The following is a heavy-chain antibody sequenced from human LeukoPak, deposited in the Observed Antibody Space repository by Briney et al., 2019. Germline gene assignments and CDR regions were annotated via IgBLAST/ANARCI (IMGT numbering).Heavy chain of an antibody. CDR3: ARVNCSSTSCYRDFYYYYGMDV. D-gene: IGHD2-2*02. J-gene: IGHJ6*02. CDR1: GFTFSGYS. CDR2: ISSSSSYI. Sequence: PGGSLTLSCEASGFTFSGYSMNWVRQAPGKGLEWVSSISSSSSYIYYADSVKGRFTISRDNAKNSLYLQMNSLRAEDTAVYYCARVNCSSTSCYRDFYYYYGMDVWGQGTTVTVSS. V-gene: IGHV3-21*01.